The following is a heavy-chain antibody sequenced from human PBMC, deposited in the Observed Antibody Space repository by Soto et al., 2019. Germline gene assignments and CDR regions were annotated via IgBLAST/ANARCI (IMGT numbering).Heavy chain of an antibody. CDR2: MSDDESKK. CDR3: ARTAGGRVRGALDI. CDR1: GFTFRSYG. J-gene: IGHJ3*02. D-gene: IGHD6-13*01. V-gene: IGHV3-30-3*01. Sequence: QEQLVESGGGVVQPGRSLRLSCVASGFTFRSYGMHWVRQAPGKGLEWVAVMSDDESKKYYADSVKGRFTISRDNSKNTLVLQMDTLISGDTAVYFCARTAGGRVRGALDIWGPGAMVTVSS.